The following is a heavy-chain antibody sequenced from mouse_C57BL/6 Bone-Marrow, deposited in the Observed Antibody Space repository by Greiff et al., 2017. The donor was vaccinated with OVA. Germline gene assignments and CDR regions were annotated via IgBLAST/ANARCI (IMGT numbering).Heavy chain of an antibody. V-gene: IGHV1-54*01. Sequence: QVQLKESGAELVRPGTSVKVSCKASGYAFTNYLIEWVKQRPGQGLEWIGVINPGSGGTNYNEKFKGKATLTADKSSSTAYMPLSSLTAEDSAVYFCARAGRRPAWFAYWGQGTLVTVSA. CDR2: INPGSGGT. J-gene: IGHJ3*01. CDR1: GYAFTNYL. CDR3: ARAGRRPAWFAY. D-gene: IGHD1-2*01.